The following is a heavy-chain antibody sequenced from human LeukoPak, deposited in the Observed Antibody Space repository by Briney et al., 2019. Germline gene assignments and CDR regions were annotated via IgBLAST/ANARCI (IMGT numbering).Heavy chain of an antibody. CDR2: ISSSSSYI. Sequence: GGSLRLSCAASGFTFSSYSMNWVRQAPGKGLEWVSSISSSSSYIYYADSVKGRFTISRDNSKNTLYLQMNSLRAEDTAVYYCAKTPAPRVAGTSWFDPWGQGTLVTVSS. V-gene: IGHV3-21*04. D-gene: IGHD6-19*01. CDR1: GFTFSSYS. CDR3: AKTPAPRVAGTSWFDP. J-gene: IGHJ5*02.